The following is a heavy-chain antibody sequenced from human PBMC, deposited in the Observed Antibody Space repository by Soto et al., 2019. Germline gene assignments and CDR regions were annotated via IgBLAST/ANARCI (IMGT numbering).Heavy chain of an antibody. CDR1: GDSISDYY. CDR2: FYYSGNT. CDR3: ARMYTSGFYRPEGDYLFSSMVV. D-gene: IGHD6-19*01. V-gene: IGHV4-4*07. Sequence: PSETLSLTCTVSGDSISDYYWSWIRQPAGKGLEWIGRFYYSGNTKSNPSLKSRVTMSADTSKNQFSLSLRSVTAADSAIYYCARMYTSGFYRPEGDYLFSSMVVWDPGTTLTFSS. J-gene: IGHJ6*02.